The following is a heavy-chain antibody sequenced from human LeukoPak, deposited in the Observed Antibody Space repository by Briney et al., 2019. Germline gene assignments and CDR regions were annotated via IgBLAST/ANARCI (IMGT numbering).Heavy chain of an antibody. Sequence: GGSLRLSCAASGFTFSNYAMSWVRQAPGKGLEWVSSISSSSSYIYYADSVKGRFTISRDNAKNSLYLQMNSLRAEDTAVYYCARAQPPVGVDYWGQGTLVTVSS. D-gene: IGHD2-15*01. CDR2: ISSSSSYI. J-gene: IGHJ4*02. CDR1: GFTFSNYA. V-gene: IGHV3-21*01. CDR3: ARAQPPVGVDY.